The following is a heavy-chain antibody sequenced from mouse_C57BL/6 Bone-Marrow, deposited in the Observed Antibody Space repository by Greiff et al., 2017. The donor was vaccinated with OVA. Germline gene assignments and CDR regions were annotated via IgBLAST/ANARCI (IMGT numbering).Heavy chain of an antibody. CDR2: INPGSGGT. CDR1: GYAFTNYL. V-gene: IGHV1-54*01. J-gene: IGHJ3*01. CDR3: ARGLQAWFAY. Sequence: VQLQQSGAELVRPGTSVKVSCKASGYAFTNYLIEWVKQRPGQGLEWIGVINPGSGGTNYNEKFKGKATLTADKSSSTAYMQLSSLTSEDSAVYFCARGLQAWFAYWGQGTLVTVSA. D-gene: IGHD2-2*01.